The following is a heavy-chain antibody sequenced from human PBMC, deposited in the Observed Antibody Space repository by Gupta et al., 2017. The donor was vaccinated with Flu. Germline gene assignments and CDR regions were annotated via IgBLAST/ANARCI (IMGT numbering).Heavy chain of an antibody. CDR1: GFTFTNSW. V-gene: IGHV3-7*02. CDR2: IKHDGGET. D-gene: IGHD3-16*01. CDR3: VEGKIWGDFDH. J-gene: IGHJ4*02. Sequence: DVQLVESGGGLVQPGQSLRLSCVASGFTFTNSWMKWVRQAPGKGLEWVAKIKHDGGETNYLDSVKGRFTISRDNAKNSLFLDRDSLRPEDTAIYYCVEGKIWGDFDHWGQGTLVTVSS.